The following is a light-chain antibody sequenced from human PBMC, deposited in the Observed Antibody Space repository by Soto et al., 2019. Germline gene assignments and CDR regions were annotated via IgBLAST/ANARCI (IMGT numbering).Light chain of an antibody. CDR2: EGI. V-gene: IGLV2-23*01. CDR3: CSYVGATTYV. J-gene: IGLJ1*01. CDR1: SSTVGGFNV. Sequence: QSVLTQPASVSGSPGQSITISCTGTSSTVGGFNVVSWYQQHPGKAPKVIIYEGIKRPSGVSNRFFGSNSGSTASLTISGLQAEDEADYYCCSYVGATTYVFGTGTKVTVL.